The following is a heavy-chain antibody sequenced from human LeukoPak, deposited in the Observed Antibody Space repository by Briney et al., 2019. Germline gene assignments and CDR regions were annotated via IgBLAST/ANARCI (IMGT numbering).Heavy chain of an antibody. V-gene: IGHV1-2*02. Sequence: APVKVSCKASGYTFTGYYMHWVRQAPGQGLEWMGWINPNSGGTSYAQKFQGRVTMTRDTSISTAYMELSRLRFDDTAVYYCARNKEGKSLDYWGQGTLVTVSS. CDR2: INPNSGGT. J-gene: IGHJ4*02. CDR3: ARNKEGKSLDY. CDR1: GYTFTGYY.